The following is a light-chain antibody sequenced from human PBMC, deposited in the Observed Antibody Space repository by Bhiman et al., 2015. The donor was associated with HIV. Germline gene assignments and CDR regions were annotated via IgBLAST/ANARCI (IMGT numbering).Light chain of an antibody. V-gene: IGLV3-27*01. CDR1: VLAKKY. Sequence: SYELTQPSSVSVFPGQTARITCSGNVLAKKYTRWFQQKPGQAPALVIYKDSERPSGIPERFSGSSSGTTVTLTISGAQVDDEGDYYCYSAADSRRVFGGGTKLIVL. CDR3: YSAADSRRV. CDR2: KDS. J-gene: IGLJ3*02.